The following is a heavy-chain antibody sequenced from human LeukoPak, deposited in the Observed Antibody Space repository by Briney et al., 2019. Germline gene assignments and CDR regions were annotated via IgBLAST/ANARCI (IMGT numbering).Heavy chain of an antibody. J-gene: IGHJ4*02. CDR1: GLNFMGTW. D-gene: IGHD6-19*01. V-gene: IGHV3-48*04. CDR3: ARNVYDLRGQWLVPGFDY. Sequence: PGGSLRLSCAASGLNFMGTWMAWVRQAPGKGLEWVSYIGTIISTTYYADSVKGRFTVSRDDAKSSLYLQMSSLRAEDTAVYYCARNVYDLRGQWLVPGFDYWGQGTLVTVSS. CDR2: IGTIISTT.